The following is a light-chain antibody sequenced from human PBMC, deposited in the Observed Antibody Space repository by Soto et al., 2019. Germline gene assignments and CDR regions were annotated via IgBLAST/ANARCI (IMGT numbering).Light chain of an antibody. CDR2: GNT. CDR1: SSNIGAGYD. Sequence: QSVLTQPPSVSGAPGQRVTISCTGSSSNIGAGYDVHWYQQRPGTAPKLLIFGNTNRPSGVPDRFSGSKSGTSASLAITGLQAEDEGDYYCQSYDPTLRTSLFGGGTQLTVL. J-gene: IGLJ2*01. CDR3: QSYDPTLRTSL. V-gene: IGLV1-40*01.